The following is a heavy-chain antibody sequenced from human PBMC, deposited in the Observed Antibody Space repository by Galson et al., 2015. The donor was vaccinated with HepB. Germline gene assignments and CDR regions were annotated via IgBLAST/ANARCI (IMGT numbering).Heavy chain of an antibody. J-gene: IGHJ6*02. D-gene: IGHD3-9*01. Sequence: SLRLSCAASGFTFSSYSMNWVRQAPGKGLEWVSSISSSSSYIYYADSVKGRFTISRDNAKNSLYLQMNSLRAEDTAVYYCARGSGITIFCPDVWGQGTTVTVSS. CDR2: ISSSSSYI. CDR1: GFTFSSYS. CDR3: ARGSGITIFCPDV. V-gene: IGHV3-21*01.